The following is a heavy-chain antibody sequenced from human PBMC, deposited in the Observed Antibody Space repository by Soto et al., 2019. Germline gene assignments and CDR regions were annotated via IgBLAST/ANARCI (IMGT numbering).Heavy chain of an antibody. CDR1: GFTFGDYA. CDR2: IRSKAYGGTT. CDR3: TRFKSRLRSALVN. J-gene: IGHJ4*02. V-gene: IGHV3-49*04. Sequence: GGSLRLSCTASGFTFGDYAMSWVRQAPGKGLERVGFIRSKAYGGTTEYAASVKGRFTISRDYSKSIAHLQMNSLKTDDKAEYYCTRFKSRLRSALVNWSQGTLETVSS. D-gene: IGHD4-17*01.